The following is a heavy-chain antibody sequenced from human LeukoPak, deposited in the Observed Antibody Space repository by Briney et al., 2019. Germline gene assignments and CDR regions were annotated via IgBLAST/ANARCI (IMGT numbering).Heavy chain of an antibody. CDR1: GFTVSSNY. Sequence: PGGSLRLSCAASGFTVSSNYMSWVRQAPGKGLEWVSVIYSGGSTYYADSVKGRFTISRDNSKNTLYLQMKSLRAEDTAVYYCARFRRCGGDCYDAFDIWGQGTMVTVSS. CDR3: ARFRRCGGDCYDAFDI. J-gene: IGHJ3*02. D-gene: IGHD2-21*02. V-gene: IGHV3-53*01. CDR2: IYSGGST.